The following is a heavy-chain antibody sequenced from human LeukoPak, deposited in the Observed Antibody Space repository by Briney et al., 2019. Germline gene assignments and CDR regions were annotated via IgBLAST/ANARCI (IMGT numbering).Heavy chain of an antibody. D-gene: IGHD2-8*01. CDR2: IYYSGST. CDR1: GGSISSSSYY. J-gene: IGHJ4*02. V-gene: IGHV4-39*07. CDR3: ARGGVLGLGYCTNGVCYQDY. Sequence: SETLSLTCTVSGGSISSSSYYWGWIRQPPGKGLEWIGSIYYSGSTYYNPSLKSRVTISVDTSKNQFSLKLSSVTAADTAVYYCARGGVLGLGYCTNGVCYQDYWGQGTLVTVSS.